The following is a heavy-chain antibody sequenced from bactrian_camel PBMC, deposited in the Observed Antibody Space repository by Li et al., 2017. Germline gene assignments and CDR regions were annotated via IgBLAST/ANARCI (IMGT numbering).Heavy chain of an antibody. CDR2: ISVVAPFI. D-gene: IGHD6*01. Sequence: QLVESGGGSVEAGSSLRLSCVASKYTRSTDRMGWFRQAPGKGREGVAGISVVAPFIGYSDSVKGRFIISRDNAGTVYLQMNSLKPEDTAMYYCAAESTSMSVVGGTLRFDCNYWGQGTQVTVS. V-gene: IGHV3-3*01. J-gene: IGHJ4*01. CDR3: AAESTSMSVVGGTLRFDCNY. CDR1: KYTRSTDR.